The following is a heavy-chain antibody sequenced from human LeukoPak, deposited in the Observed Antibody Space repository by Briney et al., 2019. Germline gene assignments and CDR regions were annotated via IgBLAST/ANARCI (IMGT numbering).Heavy chain of an antibody. D-gene: IGHD2-2*02. CDR2: VNHSGST. CDR3: ARELIPAAIVRFDP. J-gene: IGHJ5*02. CDR1: GGSFSGYY. V-gene: IGHV4-34*01. Sequence: SETLSLTCAVYGGSFSGYYWSWIRQPPGKGLEWIGEVNHSGSTNYNPSLKSRVTISVDTSKNQFSLKLSSVTAADTAVYYCARELIPAAIVRFDPWGQGTLVTVSS.